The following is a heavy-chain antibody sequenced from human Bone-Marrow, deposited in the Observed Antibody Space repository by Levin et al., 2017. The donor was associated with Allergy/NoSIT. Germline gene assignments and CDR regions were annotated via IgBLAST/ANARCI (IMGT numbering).Heavy chain of an antibody. J-gene: IGHJ4*02. D-gene: IGHD2-2*01. CDR2: ARDKANSYTT. CDR1: GFTFSDHY. CDR3: ARRKRCSSGKCPFDY. V-gene: IGHV3-72*01. Sequence: GGSLRLSCAASGFTFSDHYMDWVRQAPGKGLEWVGRARDKANSYTTEYAASVKGRFTISRDDSENSLYLQMNSLKTEDTAVYYCARRKRCSSGKCPFDYWGQGTLVTVSS.